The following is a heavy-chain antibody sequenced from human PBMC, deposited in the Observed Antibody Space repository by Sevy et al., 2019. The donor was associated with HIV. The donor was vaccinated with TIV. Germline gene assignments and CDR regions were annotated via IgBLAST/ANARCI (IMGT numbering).Heavy chain of an antibody. Sequence: GGSLRLSCAASGFTFSSYSMNWVRQAPGKGLEWVSSISSTSYIYYADSVKGRFTISRDNAKNSLYLQMNSLRAEDTAVYYCARAALPQYCSRTNCYPSRHWFDPWGQGTLVTVSS. CDR3: ARAALPQYCSRTNCYPSRHWFDP. CDR2: ISSTSYI. V-gene: IGHV3-21*01. CDR1: GFTFSSYS. J-gene: IGHJ5*02. D-gene: IGHD2-2*01.